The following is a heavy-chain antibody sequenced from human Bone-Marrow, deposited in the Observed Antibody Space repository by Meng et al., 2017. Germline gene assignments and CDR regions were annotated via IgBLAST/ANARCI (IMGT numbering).Heavy chain of an antibody. D-gene: IGHD5-12*01. V-gene: IGHV1-2*02. CDR3: ARAEGYSGYDWGYFDY. J-gene: IGHJ4*02. CDR1: GYTFTSHY. Sequence: ASVKVSCKASGYTFTSHYMHWMRQAPGQGLEWMGWINPNSGGTNYAQKFQGRVTMTRDTSISTAYMELSRLRSDDTAVYYCARAEGYSGYDWGYFDYWGQGTLVTVSS. CDR2: INPNSGGT.